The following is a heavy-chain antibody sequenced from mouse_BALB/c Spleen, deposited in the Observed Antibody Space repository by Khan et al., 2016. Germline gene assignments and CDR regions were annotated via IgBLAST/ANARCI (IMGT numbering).Heavy chain of an antibody. D-gene: IGHD1-1*01. Sequence: QVQLQQSGAELVRPGASVKLSCKASGYIFTSYWLNWVKQRPGQGLEWIGNIYPSTSYTNYNQKFKDKAALTVDKSSSTAYMQLSSPTSEDSAVYYCTRSGGSVYDYWGQGTTLTVSS. J-gene: IGHJ2*01. CDR2: IYPSTSYT. CDR3: TRSGGSVYDY. V-gene: IGHV1-69*02. CDR1: GYIFTSYW.